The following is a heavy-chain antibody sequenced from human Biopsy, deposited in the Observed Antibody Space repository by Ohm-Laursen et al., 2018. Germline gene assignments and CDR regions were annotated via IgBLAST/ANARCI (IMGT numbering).Heavy chain of an antibody. D-gene: IGHD3-10*01. V-gene: IGHV3-11*01. CDR1: GFTFSDYY. CDR2: ISGSGVTK. Sequence: SLRLSCAASGFTFSDYYMSWIRQAPGKGLEWLSYISGSGVTKMYADSVKGRSTVSRDNAKNSLYLEMNNLTVEDTAVYYCATDGAGSYNENWGQGTLVSVSS. CDR3: ATDGAGSYNEN. J-gene: IGHJ4*02.